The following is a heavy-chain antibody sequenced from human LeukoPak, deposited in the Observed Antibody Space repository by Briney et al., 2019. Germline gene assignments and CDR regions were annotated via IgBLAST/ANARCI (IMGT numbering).Heavy chain of an antibody. CDR3: TTRSFVGATVQRDFDY. Sequence: PGGSLRLSCAASGFTFSNAWVSWVRQAPGKGLEWVGRIKSKTDGGTTDYAAPVKGRFTISRDDSKNTLYLQMNSLKTEDTAVYDCTTRSFVGATVQRDFDYWGQGTLVTVSS. J-gene: IGHJ4*02. CDR1: GFTFSNAW. CDR2: IKSKTDGGTT. D-gene: IGHD1-26*01. V-gene: IGHV3-15*01.